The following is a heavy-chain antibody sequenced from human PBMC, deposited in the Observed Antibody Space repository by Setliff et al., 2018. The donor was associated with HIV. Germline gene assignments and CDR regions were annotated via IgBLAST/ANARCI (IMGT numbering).Heavy chain of an antibody. CDR2: ISGSGGST. V-gene: IGHV3-23*01. Sequence: PGGSLRLSCAASGFVFTDHSFHWVRQAPGKGLEWVSAISGSGGSTYYADSVKGRFTISRDNSKNTVYLQMNSLRAEDTAEYYCAKELAASGLGYFDSWGRGILVTVSS. D-gene: IGHD3-22*01. J-gene: IGHJ4*02. CDR1: GFVFTDHS. CDR3: AKELAASGLGYFDS.